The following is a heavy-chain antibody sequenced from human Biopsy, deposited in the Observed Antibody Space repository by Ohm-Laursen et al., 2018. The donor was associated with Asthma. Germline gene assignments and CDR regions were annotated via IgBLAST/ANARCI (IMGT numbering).Heavy chain of an antibody. D-gene: IGHD4-17*01. CDR1: GYSLTDLS. Sequence: VASAKVSCKISGYSLTDLSMHWVRQAPGQGLEWMGGHDHEEGGTVNARRFQGRVTMTEDTPTDTAYMELSSLSSDDTAVYYCASDFPKDYVRYNFQFWGQGTLVTVSS. J-gene: IGHJ4*02. V-gene: IGHV1-24*01. CDR3: ASDFPKDYVRYNFQF. CDR2: HDHEEGGT.